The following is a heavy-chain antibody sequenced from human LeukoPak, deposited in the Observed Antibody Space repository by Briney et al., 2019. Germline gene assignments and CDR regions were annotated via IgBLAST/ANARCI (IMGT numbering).Heavy chain of an antibody. J-gene: IGHJ4*02. V-gene: IGHV3-21*01. Sequence: PEGSLRLSCAASGFTFSSYSMNWVRQAPGKGLEWVSSISSSSSYIYYADSVKGRFTISRDNAKNSLYLQMNSLRAEDTAVYYCARDRENYGSGSYSHWGQGTLVTVSS. D-gene: IGHD3-10*01. CDR2: ISSSSSYI. CDR3: ARDRENYGSGSYSH. CDR1: GFTFSSYS.